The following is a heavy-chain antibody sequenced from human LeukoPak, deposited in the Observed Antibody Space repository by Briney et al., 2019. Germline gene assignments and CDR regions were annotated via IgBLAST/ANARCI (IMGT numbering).Heavy chain of an antibody. J-gene: IGHJ3*02. CDR1: GYSISSGYY. CDR2: IYHSGST. Sequence: SETLSLTCIVSGYSISSGYYWGWIRQPPGKGLEWIGSIYHSGSTYYNPSLKSRVTISVDTSKNQFSLKLCSVTAADTAVYYCASRYDSGAFDIWGQGTMVTVSS. CDR3: ASRYDSGAFDI. V-gene: IGHV4-38-2*02. D-gene: IGHD4-17*01.